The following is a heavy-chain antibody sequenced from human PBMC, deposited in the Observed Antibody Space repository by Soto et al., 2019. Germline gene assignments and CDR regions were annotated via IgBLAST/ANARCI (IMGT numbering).Heavy chain of an antibody. D-gene: IGHD6-13*01. J-gene: IGHJ5*02. V-gene: IGHV1-3*01. CDR1: GYTFTSYA. CDR2: INAGNGNT. Sequence: ASVKVSCKASGYTFTSYAMHWVRQAPGQRLEWMGWINAGNGNTKYSQKFQGRVTITRDTSASTAYMELSSLRSEDTAVYYCARDLRGMAAGTAANGFDPWGQGTLVTVSS. CDR3: ARDLRGMAAGTAANGFDP.